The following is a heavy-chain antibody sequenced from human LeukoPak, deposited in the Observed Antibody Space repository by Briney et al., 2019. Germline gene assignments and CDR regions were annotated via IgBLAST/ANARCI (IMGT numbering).Heavy chain of an antibody. D-gene: IGHD3-22*01. V-gene: IGHV3-23*01. CDR1: GFTFSSYA. CDR2: ISGSGGNT. Sequence: GGSLRLSCAASGFTFSSYAMSWVRQAPGKGLEWVSAISGSGGNTFFADSVKGRFTISRDNSKNTLYLQMNSLRAEDTAIYYGAKENYDSSGYYYAYFQHWGQGTLVTVSS. J-gene: IGHJ1*01. CDR3: AKENYDSSGYYYAYFQH.